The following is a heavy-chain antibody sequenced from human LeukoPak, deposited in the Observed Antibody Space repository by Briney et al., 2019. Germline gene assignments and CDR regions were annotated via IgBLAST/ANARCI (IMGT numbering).Heavy chain of an antibody. D-gene: IGHD3-22*01. CDR2: ISSSGSTI. Sequence: GGSLRLSCAASGFTFSSYEMNWVRQAPGKGLEWVSYISSSGSTIYYADSVKGRFTISRDNAKNSLYLQMNSLRAEDTAVYYCARDLLVWLLGNDAFDIWGQGTMVTVSS. J-gene: IGHJ3*02. CDR1: GFTFSSYE. V-gene: IGHV3-48*03. CDR3: ARDLLVWLLGNDAFDI.